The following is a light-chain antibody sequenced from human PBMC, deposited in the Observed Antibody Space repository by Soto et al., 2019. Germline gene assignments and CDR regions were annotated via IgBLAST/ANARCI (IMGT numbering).Light chain of an antibody. V-gene: IGLV1-40*01. CDR1: SSNIGAGYD. CDR2: TNN. Sequence: QSVLTQPPSVSGAPGQRVTTSCSGSSSNIGAGYDVHWYQQLPGTAPKLLIYTNNNRPSGVPDRFSGSKSGTSASLAITGLQAEDEADYYCQSFDTSLSGSVFGGGTKLTVL. CDR3: QSFDTSLSGSV. J-gene: IGLJ3*02.